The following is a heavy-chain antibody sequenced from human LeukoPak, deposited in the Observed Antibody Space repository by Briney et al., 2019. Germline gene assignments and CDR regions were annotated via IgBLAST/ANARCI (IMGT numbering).Heavy chain of an antibody. V-gene: IGHV4-34*01. J-gene: IGHJ4*02. D-gene: IGHD1-26*01. CDR3: ARGQEGATLDY. CDR1: GGSFSGYY. CDR2: INHSGST. Sequence: PSETLSLTCAVYGGSFSGYYWSWIRQPPGKGLEWIGEINHSGSTNYNPSLKSRVTISVDTSKNQFSLKLSSVTAADTAVYYCARGQEGATLDYWGQGTLVTVS.